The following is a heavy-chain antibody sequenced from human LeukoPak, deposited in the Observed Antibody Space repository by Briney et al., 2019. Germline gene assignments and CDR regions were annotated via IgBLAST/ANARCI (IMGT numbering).Heavy chain of an antibody. V-gene: IGHV3-7*01. CDR2: IRPDGGER. Sequence: GGSLRLSCAASGFTFSNYWMSWVRQAPGKGLEWVANIRPDGGERNYVDSVKGRFTISRHDGKNSLYLQMHSLRAEDTAVYYCARDVVGALDYWGQGTLVTVSS. CDR3: ARDVVGALDY. J-gene: IGHJ4*02. CDR1: GFTFSNYW. D-gene: IGHD1-26*01.